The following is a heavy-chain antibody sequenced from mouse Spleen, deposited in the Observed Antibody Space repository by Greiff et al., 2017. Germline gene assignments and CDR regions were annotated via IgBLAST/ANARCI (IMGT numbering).Heavy chain of an antibody. CDR1: GYTFTDYE. V-gene: IGHV1-15*01. J-gene: IGHJ2*01. CDR3: TGNGLDY. Sequence: VQLQESGAELVRPGASVTLSCKASGYTFTDYEMHWVKQTPVHGLEWIGAIDPETGGTAYNQKFKGKAILTADKSSSTAYMELRSLTSEDSAVYYCTGNGLDYWGQGTTLTVSS. CDR2: IDPETGGT. D-gene: IGHD1-1*02.